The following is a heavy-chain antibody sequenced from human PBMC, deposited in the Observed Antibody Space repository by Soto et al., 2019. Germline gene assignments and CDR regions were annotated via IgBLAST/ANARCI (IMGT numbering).Heavy chain of an antibody. D-gene: IGHD3-22*01. CDR3: ASSSHYYDSSGYKGPAFDI. J-gene: IGHJ3*02. CDR1: GGTFSSYA. Sequence: KVSCKASGGTFSSYAISWVRQAPGQGLEWMGGIIPIFGTANYAQKLQGRVTITADESTSTAYMELSSLRSEDTAVYYCASSSHYYDSSGYKGPAFDIWGQGTMVTVSS. V-gene: IGHV1-69*01. CDR2: IIPIFGTA.